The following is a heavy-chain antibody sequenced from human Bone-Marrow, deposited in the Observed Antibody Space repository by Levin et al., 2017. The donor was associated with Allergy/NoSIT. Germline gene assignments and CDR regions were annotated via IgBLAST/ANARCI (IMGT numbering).Heavy chain of an antibody. J-gene: IGHJ6*04. CDR2: FDPEDGET. D-gene: IGHD6-13*01. CDR1: GYTLTELS. V-gene: IGHV1-24*01. Sequence: GESLKISCKVSGYTLTELSMHWVRQAPGKGLEWMGGFDPEDGETIYAQKFQGRVTMTEDTSTDTAYMELSSLRSEDTAVYYCATSYSSRGKDVWGKGTTVTVSS. CDR3: ATSYSSRGKDV.